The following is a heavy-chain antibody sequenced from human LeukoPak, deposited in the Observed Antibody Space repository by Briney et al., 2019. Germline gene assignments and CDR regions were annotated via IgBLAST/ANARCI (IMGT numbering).Heavy chain of an antibody. V-gene: IGHV3-21*01. CDR3: TRNVVSLNWFDP. CDR1: GFTFTSYN. D-gene: IGHD1-1*01. Sequence: PGGSLRLSCAASGFTFTSYNMNWVRQAPGKGLEWVSSISSSSSYIYYADSVKGRFTISRDNAKNSLYLQMNSLRAEDTAVYYCTRNVVSLNWFDPWGQGTLVTVSS. J-gene: IGHJ5*02. CDR2: ISSSSSYI.